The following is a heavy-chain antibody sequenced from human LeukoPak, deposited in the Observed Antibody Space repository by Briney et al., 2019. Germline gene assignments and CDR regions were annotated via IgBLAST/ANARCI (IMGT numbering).Heavy chain of an antibody. V-gene: IGHV4-38-2*02. CDR2: IYYSGST. Sequence: PSETLSLTCTVSGYSISSGYYWGWIRQPPGKGLEWIGSIYYSGSTYYNPSLKSRVTISVDTSKNQFSLKLSSVTAADTAVYYCARRFPHYDFWSGYYQEGNWFDPWGQGTLVTVSS. CDR1: GYSISSGYY. CDR3: ARRFPHYDFWSGYYQEGNWFDP. J-gene: IGHJ5*02. D-gene: IGHD3-3*01.